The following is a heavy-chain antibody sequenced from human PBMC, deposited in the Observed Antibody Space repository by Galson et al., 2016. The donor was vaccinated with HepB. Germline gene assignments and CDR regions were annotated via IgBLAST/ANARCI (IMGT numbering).Heavy chain of an antibody. V-gene: IGHV3-23*01. CDR3: AKDGGYCSDATCYYRNS. CDR2: ITGSGGWI. J-gene: IGHJ4*02. Sequence: SLRLSCAASGFTFSSYAMSWVRQAPGKGLEWVSTITGSGGWIKYADSVKGRLITSRDNSKNTLHRQLNSLRAKDTAVYYCAKDGGYCSDATCYYRNSWGQGTLVTVSS. D-gene: IGHD2-15*01. CDR1: GFTFSSYA.